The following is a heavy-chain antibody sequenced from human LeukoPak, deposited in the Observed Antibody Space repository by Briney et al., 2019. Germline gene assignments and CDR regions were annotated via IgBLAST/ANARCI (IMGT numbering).Heavy chain of an antibody. D-gene: IGHD5-18*01. CDR3: AKDDGIYSYGLFDY. V-gene: IGHV3-23*01. CDR1: GFTFSSYA. CDR2: ISGSGGST. Sequence: GGSLRLSCAASGFTFSSYAMSWVRQAPGKGLEWVSAISGSGGSTYYAGSVKGRFTISRDNSKNTLYLQMNSLRAEDTAVYYCAKDDGIYSYGLFDYWGRGTLVTVSS. J-gene: IGHJ4*02.